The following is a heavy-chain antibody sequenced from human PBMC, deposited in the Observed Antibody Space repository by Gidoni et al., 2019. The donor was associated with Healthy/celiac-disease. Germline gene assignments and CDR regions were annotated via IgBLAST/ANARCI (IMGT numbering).Heavy chain of an antibody. D-gene: IGHD6-19*01. V-gene: IGHV3-21*01. Sequence: EVQLVESGGGLVTPGGSLSLSCAASGFTFSTYTMSWVRQAPGKGLEWVSSISSSSSYIYYADSVKGRFTISRDNAKNSLYLKMNSLRAEDTAVYYCARPYSSGWYFDYWGQGNLVTVSS. CDR3: ARPYSSGWYFDY. J-gene: IGHJ4*02. CDR2: ISSSSSYI. CDR1: GFTFSTYT.